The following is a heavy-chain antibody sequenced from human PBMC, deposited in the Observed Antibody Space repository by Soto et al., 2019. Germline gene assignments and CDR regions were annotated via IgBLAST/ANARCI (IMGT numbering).Heavy chain of an antibody. CDR2: INPMLRIT. Sequence: QVQLVQSGAEVKKPGSSVKVSCKASGNNFNNYFINWVRQVPGQGIEWMGGINPMLRITQYRQQFQGRITITADRSTGTSYLELRGRESEDTAVYYCAGDAPPRSGIYYGMDVWGQGTTITVSS. CDR3: AGDAPPRSGIYYGMDV. D-gene: IGHD3-10*01. CDR1: GNNFNNYF. J-gene: IGHJ6*02. V-gene: IGHV1-69*17.